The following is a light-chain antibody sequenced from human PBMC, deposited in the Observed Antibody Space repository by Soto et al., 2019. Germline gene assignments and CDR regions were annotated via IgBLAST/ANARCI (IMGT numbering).Light chain of an antibody. Sequence: QSALTQPASVSGSPGQSITISCTGTSIDVGSYNLVSWYQQHPGKAPKLMIYEGSRRPSGVSNRFSGSKSGNTASLTISGLQAEDEDDYYCCSYAGSSTFVVFGGGTKVTVL. V-gene: IGLV2-23*03. J-gene: IGLJ2*01. CDR2: EGS. CDR3: CSYAGSSTFVV. CDR1: SIDVGSYNL.